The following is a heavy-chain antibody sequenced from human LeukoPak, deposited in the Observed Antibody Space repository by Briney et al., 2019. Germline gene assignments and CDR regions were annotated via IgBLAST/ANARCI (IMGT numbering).Heavy chain of an antibody. Sequence: PSETLSLTCAVYGGSFSGYYWSWIRQPPGKGLEWIEEINHSGSTNYNPSLKSRVTISVDTSKNQFSLKLSSVTAADTAVYYCAWGDTRYYYYGMDVWGQGTTVTVSS. CDR1: GGSFSGYY. CDR2: INHSGST. CDR3: AWGDTRYYYYGMDV. D-gene: IGHD5-18*01. V-gene: IGHV4-34*01. J-gene: IGHJ6*02.